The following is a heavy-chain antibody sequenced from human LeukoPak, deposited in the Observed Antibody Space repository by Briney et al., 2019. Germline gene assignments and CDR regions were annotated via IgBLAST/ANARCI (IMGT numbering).Heavy chain of an antibody. CDR3: ARASVYYDSSGYAHDAFDI. J-gene: IGHJ3*02. CDR2: IYTSGST. CDR1: GGSISSYY. D-gene: IGHD3-22*01. V-gene: IGHV4-4*07. Sequence: PSETLSLTCTVSGGSISSYYWTWIRQPAGKGLEWIGRIYTSGSTNYNPSLKSRVTMSVDTSKIQFSLKLSSVTAADTAVYYCARASVYYDSSGYAHDAFDIWGQGTMVTVSS.